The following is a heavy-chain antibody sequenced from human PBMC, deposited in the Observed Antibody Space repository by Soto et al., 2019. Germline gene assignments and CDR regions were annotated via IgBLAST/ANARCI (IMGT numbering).Heavy chain of an antibody. CDR3: AHAGDYARLPVDP. CDR1: GFSLSTYHMG. D-gene: IGHD3-16*01. V-gene: IGHV2-5*02. CDR2: IYWDDDK. Sequence: QITLKESGPTLVRPAQTLTLTCDFSGFSLSTYHMGVAWIRQPPGKALEWLALIYWDDDKRYSPSLKDRLATPRDPSSNRVVLTTTNRAPGDTAPYFCAHAGDYARLPVDPGGPGTLVPVSS. J-gene: IGHJ5*02.